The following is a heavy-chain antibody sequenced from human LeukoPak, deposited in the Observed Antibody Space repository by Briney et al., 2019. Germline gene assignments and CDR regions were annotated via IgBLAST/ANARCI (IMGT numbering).Heavy chain of an antibody. J-gene: IGHJ3*01. Sequence: GESLKISCKASGYNFLSYWIGLVRQKPGKGLEWMGTIYPPDSDTTYNPSFEGQVTISADSSIRTASLQWSSLKASDTAIYYCARRPWLHQRFNVFDVWGPGTMVIVSS. CDR1: GYNFLSYW. CDR2: IYPPDSDT. D-gene: IGHD5-24*01. CDR3: ARRPWLHQRFNVFDV. V-gene: IGHV5-51*01.